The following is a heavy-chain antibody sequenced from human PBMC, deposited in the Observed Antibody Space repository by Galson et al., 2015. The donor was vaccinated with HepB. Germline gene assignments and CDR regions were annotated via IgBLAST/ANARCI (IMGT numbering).Heavy chain of an antibody. CDR3: ARDRSSTSWRDAFDI. CDR2: MNPNSANT. CDR1: GYTFTRYD. D-gene: IGHD2-2*01. V-gene: IGHV1-8*01. J-gene: IGHJ3*02. Sequence: SVKVSCKASGYTFTRYDINWVRQATGQGLEWMGWMNPNSANTGHAQKFQGRVTMTRNTSISTAYMELSSLRSEDTAVYYCARDRSSTSWRDAFDIWGQGTMVTVSS.